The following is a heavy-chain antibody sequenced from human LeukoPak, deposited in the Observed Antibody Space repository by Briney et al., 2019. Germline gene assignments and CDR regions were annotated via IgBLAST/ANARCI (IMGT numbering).Heavy chain of an antibody. CDR2: INHSGST. CDR3: ARGRRVSYYDFWSGYYGAFDI. D-gene: IGHD3-3*01. CDR1: AGSFSGYY. Sequence: SETLSLTCSVYAGSFSGYYWSWIRQHPGKGLEWIGEINHSGSTNYNPSLKSRVTISVATSKNQFSLKLSSVTAADTAVYYCARGRRVSYYDFWSGYYGAFDIWGQGTMVTVSS. J-gene: IGHJ3*02. V-gene: IGHV4-34*01.